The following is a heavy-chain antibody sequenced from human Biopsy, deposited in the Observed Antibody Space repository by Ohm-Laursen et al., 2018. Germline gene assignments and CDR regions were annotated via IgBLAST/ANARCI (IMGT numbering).Heavy chain of an antibody. CDR1: GGSISSDY. J-gene: IGHJ4*02. CDR3: ARDDAVTVIRGLYY. CDR2: IYYSGST. D-gene: IGHD2-21*02. V-gene: IGHV4-59*01. Sequence: SETLSLTCTVSGGSISSDYWSWIRQTPGKGLEWIGYIYYSGSTNYNPSLKSRVTVSVDTSKNQFPLRLNSVTAADTAVYYCARDDAVTVIRGLYYWGQGALVTVSS.